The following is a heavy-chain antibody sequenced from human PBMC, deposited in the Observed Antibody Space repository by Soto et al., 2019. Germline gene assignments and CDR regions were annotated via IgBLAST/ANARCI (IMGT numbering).Heavy chain of an antibody. Sequence: GGSLRLSCAGSGFTFSRYSMNWVRQAPGKGLECVSSISDSGSYIYYADSVKGRFTISRDNAKNSLFLQLNSLRVEDTAVYYCSREHFNSSTWSLDYWGQGALVTVSS. J-gene: IGHJ4*02. CDR3: SREHFNSSTWSLDY. V-gene: IGHV3-21*01. D-gene: IGHD2-2*01. CDR2: ISDSGSYI. CDR1: GFTFSRYS.